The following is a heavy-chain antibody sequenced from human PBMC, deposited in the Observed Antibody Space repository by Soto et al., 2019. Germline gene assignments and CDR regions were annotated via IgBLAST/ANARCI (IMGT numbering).Heavy chain of an antibody. V-gene: IGHV3-30-3*01. D-gene: IGHD2-8*01. Sequence: GGSLRLSCAASGFTFSSYAMHWVRQAPGKGLEWVAVISYDGSNKYYADSVKGRFTISRDNSKNTLYLQMNSLRAEDTAVYYCASGPIVLMVYAIPGDAFDIWGQGTMVTVSS. CDR2: ISYDGSNK. CDR3: ASGPIVLMVYAIPGDAFDI. J-gene: IGHJ3*02. CDR1: GFTFSSYA.